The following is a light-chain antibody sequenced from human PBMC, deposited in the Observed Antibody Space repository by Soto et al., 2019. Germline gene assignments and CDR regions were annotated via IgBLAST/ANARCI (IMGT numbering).Light chain of an antibody. V-gene: IGKV1-5*03. J-gene: IGKJ1*01. CDR2: KAS. CDR3: QQYNAYPWT. CDR1: QSISSW. Sequence: DIQMTQSPSTLSASPADRVTLTCLASQSISSWLAWYQQKPGKAPKLLIYKASTLESGVPSNFSGSGSGTEFTLTISSLQPEDFATYYCQQYNAYPWTFGQGTKVDIK.